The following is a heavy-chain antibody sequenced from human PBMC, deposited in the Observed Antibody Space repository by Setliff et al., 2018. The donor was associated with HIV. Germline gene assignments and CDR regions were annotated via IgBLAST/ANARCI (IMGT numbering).Heavy chain of an antibody. CDR1: GGSISSGSYY. V-gene: IGHV4-61*09. CDR3: ARSRESSGYFNFDF. Sequence: SATLSLTCTVSGGSISSGSYYWSWIRQPAGKGLEWIGHIYTRGSTNYNPSLKSRVTISVHTSKNQFSLKLSSVTAADTALYYCARSRESSGYFNFDFWCQGTLVTVSS. CDR2: IYTRGST. J-gene: IGHJ4*02. D-gene: IGHD6-19*01.